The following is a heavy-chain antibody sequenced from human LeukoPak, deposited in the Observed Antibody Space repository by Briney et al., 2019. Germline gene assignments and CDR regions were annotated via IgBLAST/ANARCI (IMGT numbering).Heavy chain of an antibody. CDR3: ARDYDMRYGMDV. Sequence: SETLSLTCTVSGGSISRSSYYWGWIRQPPGKGLEWIGSISYSGSTYYNPSLKSRVTISVDTSKKQVSLKVTSVTAADTAVYYCARDYDMRYGMDVWGQGTTVTVSS. CDR1: GGSISRSSYY. CDR2: ISYSGST. V-gene: IGHV4-39*01. D-gene: IGHD3-9*01. J-gene: IGHJ6*02.